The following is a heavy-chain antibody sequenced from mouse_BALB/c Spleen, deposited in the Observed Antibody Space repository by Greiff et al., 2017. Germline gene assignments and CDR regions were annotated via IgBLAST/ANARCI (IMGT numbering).Heavy chain of an antibody. V-gene: IGHV2-9-2*01. J-gene: IGHJ4*01. D-gene: IGHD1-1*01. Sequence: QVQLKQSGPGLVAPSQSLSITCTVSGFSLTSYDISWIRQPPGKGLEWLGVIWTGGGTNYNSAFMSRLSISKDNSKSQVFLKMNSLQTDDTAIYYCVRDGGSSYDYYAMDYWGQGTSVTVSS. CDR2: IWTGGGT. CDR1: GFSLTSYD. CDR3: VRDGGSSYDYYAMDY.